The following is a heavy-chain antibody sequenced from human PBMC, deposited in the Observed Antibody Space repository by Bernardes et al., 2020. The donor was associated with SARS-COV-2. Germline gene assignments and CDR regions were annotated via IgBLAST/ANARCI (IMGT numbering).Heavy chain of an antibody. CDR2: IHYSGDT. Sequence: GSLRLSCAASRFTFGDYWMSWVRQVPGKGLEWIGCIHYSGDTNYNPSLKSRVTISIVTSRNQFSLKLGSVTAADTAVYYCARGINMIRVSDAFDIWGQGTVVTVSS. J-gene: IGHJ3*02. CDR1: RFTFGDYW. D-gene: IGHD3-10*01. CDR3: ARGINMIRVSDAFDI. V-gene: IGHV4-59*01.